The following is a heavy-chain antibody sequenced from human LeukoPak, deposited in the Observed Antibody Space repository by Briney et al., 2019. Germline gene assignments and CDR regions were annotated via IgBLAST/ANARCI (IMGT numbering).Heavy chain of an antibody. V-gene: IGHV1-8*01. Sequence: ASVKVSCKASGYTFTSYDINWVRQATGQGLEWMGWMNPNSGNTGYAQKFQGRVTMTRNTSISTAYMELSSLKSEDTAVYYCAGGYSSSWHSNVYFDYWGQGTLVTVSS. CDR1: GYTFTSYD. D-gene: IGHD6-13*01. CDR3: AGGYSSSWHSNVYFDY. J-gene: IGHJ4*02. CDR2: MNPNSGNT.